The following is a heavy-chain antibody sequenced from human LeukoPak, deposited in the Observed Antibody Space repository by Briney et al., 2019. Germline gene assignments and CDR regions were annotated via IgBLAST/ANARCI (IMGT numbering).Heavy chain of an antibody. Sequence: GGSLRLSCAASGFTFSSYGMHWVRQAPGKGLEWVAVIWYDGSNKYYADSVKGRFTISRDNSKNTLYLQMNSLRAEDTAVYYCARGAVRGSRAYFDYWGQGTLVTVSS. CDR3: ARGAVRGSRAYFDY. J-gene: IGHJ4*02. CDR1: GFTFSSYG. D-gene: IGHD1-26*01. V-gene: IGHV3-33*01. CDR2: IWYDGSNK.